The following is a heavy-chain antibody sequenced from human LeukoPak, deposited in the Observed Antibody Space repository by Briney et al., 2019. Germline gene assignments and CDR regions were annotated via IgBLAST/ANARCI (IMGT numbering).Heavy chain of an antibody. CDR2: IYYSGST. Sequence: PSQTLSLTCTVSGGSISSGGYYWSWIRQYPGKGLEWIGYIYYSGSTYYNPSLKSRVTISVDTSKNQFSLKLSSVTAADTAVYYCARETRWGYSGYDPFDYWGQGTLVTVSS. CDR3: ARETRWGYSGYDPFDY. D-gene: IGHD5-12*01. CDR1: GGSISSGGYY. V-gene: IGHV4-31*03. J-gene: IGHJ4*02.